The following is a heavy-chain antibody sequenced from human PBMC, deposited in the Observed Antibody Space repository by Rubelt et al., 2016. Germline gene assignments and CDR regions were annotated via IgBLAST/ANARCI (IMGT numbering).Heavy chain of an antibody. D-gene: IGHD1-1*01. J-gene: IGHJ5*02. CDR1: GGSIKSTDNY. CDR2: IYYSGPT. V-gene: IGHV4-31*03. Sequence: QMQLHESGPGLVKPSETLSLTCTVSGGSIKSTDNYWSWIRHHPGKGLEWIAYIYYSGPTYYNPSLKSRVTMSVDTSKNQFSLKLNSGTAADTVVYYCARDTWNDVAWGQGTLVSVSS. CDR3: ARDTWNDVA.